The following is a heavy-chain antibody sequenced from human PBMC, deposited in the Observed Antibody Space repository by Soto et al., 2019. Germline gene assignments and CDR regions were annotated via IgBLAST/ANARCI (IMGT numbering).Heavy chain of an antibody. D-gene: IGHD2-15*01. CDR1: GFTFSNYW. V-gene: IGHV3-74*01. CDR3: ERGDCVGGTCYSLAGSFYSYMDV. J-gene: IGHJ6*03. Sequence: EVQLVESGGGLVQPGGSLRLSCVASGFTFSNYWMYWVRQAPGEGLVWVSRINSDGSVSSYADSVKGRLTISRYNVKNTLYLQMDSLRAEDTAVYYCERGDCVGGTCYSLAGSFYSYMDVWGKGTTVTVFS. CDR2: INSDGSVS.